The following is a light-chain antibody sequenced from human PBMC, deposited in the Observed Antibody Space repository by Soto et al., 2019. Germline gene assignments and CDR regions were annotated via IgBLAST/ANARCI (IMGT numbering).Light chain of an antibody. CDR2: GAS. Sequence: EIVMTQSPATLSVSPGERVTLSCRASQSVSSNLAWYQQKPGQAPRLLIYGASTRATGIPARFSGSGSGTGFTLTIGSLQSEDFAVYSCQQYNNWTPITFGQGTRLEIK. CDR3: QQYNNWTPIT. V-gene: IGKV3-15*01. J-gene: IGKJ5*01. CDR1: QSVSSN.